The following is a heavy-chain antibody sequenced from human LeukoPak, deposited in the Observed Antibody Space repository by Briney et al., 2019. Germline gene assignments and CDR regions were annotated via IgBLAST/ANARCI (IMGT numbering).Heavy chain of an antibody. Sequence: PGGSLRLSCAASGFTFDDYAMHWVRQAPGKGLEWVSGISWNSGSIGYADSVKGRFTISRDNAKNSLYLQMNSLRAEDTALYYCAKDMQAWIPYAFDIWGQGTMVTVSS. J-gene: IGHJ3*02. CDR2: ISWNSGSI. D-gene: IGHD5-12*01. CDR1: GFTFDDYA. CDR3: AKDMQAWIPYAFDI. V-gene: IGHV3-9*01.